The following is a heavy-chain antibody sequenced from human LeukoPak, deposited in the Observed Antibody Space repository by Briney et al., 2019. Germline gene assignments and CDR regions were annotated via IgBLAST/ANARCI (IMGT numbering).Heavy chain of an antibody. CDR2: FDPEDGET. CDR3: ATLNYYYDSSGYYYGYAFDI. D-gene: IGHD3-22*01. Sequence: ASVKVSCKVSGYTFTELSMHWVRQAPGKGLEWMGGFDPEDGETIYAQKFQGRVTMTEDTSTGTAYMELSSLRSEDTAVYYCATLNYYYDSSGYYYGYAFDIWGQGTMVTVSS. J-gene: IGHJ3*02. V-gene: IGHV1-24*01. CDR1: GYTFTELS.